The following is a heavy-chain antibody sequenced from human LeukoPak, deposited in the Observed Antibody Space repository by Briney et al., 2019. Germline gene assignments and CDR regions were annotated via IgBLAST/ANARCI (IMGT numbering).Heavy chain of an antibody. CDR3: AREGGANYYYYYYMDV. D-gene: IGHD3-16*01. CDR1: GGSISSSSYY. Sequence: PSETLSLTCTVSGGSISSSSYYWGWIRQPPGKGLEWIGSIYYSGSTYYNPSLKSRVTISVDTSKNQFSLKLSSVTAADTAVYYCAREGGANYYYYYYMDVWGKGTTVTISS. J-gene: IGHJ6*03. CDR2: IYYSGST. V-gene: IGHV4-39*07.